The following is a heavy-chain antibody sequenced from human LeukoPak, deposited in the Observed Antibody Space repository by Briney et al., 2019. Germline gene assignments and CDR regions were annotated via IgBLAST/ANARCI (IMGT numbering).Heavy chain of an antibody. J-gene: IGHJ4*02. CDR1: GYTFTSYG. CDR2: INTNTGNP. Sequence: ASVKVSCKATGYTFTSYGISWVRQAPGQGLEWMGWINTNTGNPTYAQGFTGRFVFSLDTSVSTAYLQISSLKAEDTAVYYCARVTSVTTRQLDYWGQGTVVTVSS. D-gene: IGHD4-17*01. V-gene: IGHV7-4-1*02. CDR3: ARVTSVTTRQLDY.